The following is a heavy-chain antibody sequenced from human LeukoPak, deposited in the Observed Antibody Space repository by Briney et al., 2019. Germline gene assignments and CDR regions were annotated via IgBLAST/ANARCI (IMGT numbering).Heavy chain of an antibody. CDR2: ISSSSSTI. J-gene: IGHJ4*02. CDR3: ARSLTYSGYDTYYFDY. D-gene: IGHD5-12*01. Sequence: PGGSLRLSCAASGFTLSSYSMNWVRQAPGKGLEWVSYISSSSSTIYYADSVKGRFTISRDNAKNSLYLQMNSLRDEDTAVYYCARSLTYSGYDTYYFDYWGQGTLVTVSS. V-gene: IGHV3-48*02. CDR1: GFTLSSYS.